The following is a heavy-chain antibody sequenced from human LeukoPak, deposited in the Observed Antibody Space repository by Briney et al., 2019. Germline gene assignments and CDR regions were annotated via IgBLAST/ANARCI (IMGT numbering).Heavy chain of an antibody. CDR3: AKGWTKYCTGGSCYSPLYYFDY. CDR1: GFTVSSNY. V-gene: IGHV3-53*01. CDR2: IAVDDTK. J-gene: IGHJ4*02. D-gene: IGHD2-15*01. Sequence: PGGSLRLSCAASGFTVSSNYMSWVRQAPGKGLEWVSFIAVDDTKYYADSVKGRFTISRDNSKNTLYLQMNSLRAEDTAVYYCAKGWTKYCTGGSCYSPLYYFDYWGQGTLVTVSS.